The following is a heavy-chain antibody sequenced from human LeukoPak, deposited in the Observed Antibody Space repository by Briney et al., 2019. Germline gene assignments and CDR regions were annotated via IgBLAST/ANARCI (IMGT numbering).Heavy chain of an antibody. CDR1: GITLSNYG. CDR2: IKQDGSEK. Sequence: RAGGSLRLSCAVSGITLSNYGMSWVRQAPGKGLEWVANIKQDGSEKYYVDSVKGRFTISRDNAKNLLYLQMNSLRAEDTAVYYCARGGGDGFDHWGQGTLVTVSS. CDR3: ARGGGDGFDH. J-gene: IGHJ5*02. V-gene: IGHV3-7*01. D-gene: IGHD3-3*01.